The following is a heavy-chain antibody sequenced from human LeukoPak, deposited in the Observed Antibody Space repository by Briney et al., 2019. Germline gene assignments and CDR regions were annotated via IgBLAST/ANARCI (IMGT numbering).Heavy chain of an antibody. V-gene: IGHV1-2*02. Sequence: GASVKVSCKASGYTFTSYGISWVRQVPGQGPEWIGWINPKNGGTNYAQTFQGRVTMTRDTSITTAYMELSSLRSDDTAVYYCARDLYCNSAKCYSNWFDTWGQGTLVTVSS. CDR2: INPKNGGT. J-gene: IGHJ5*02. D-gene: IGHD2/OR15-2a*01. CDR3: ARDLYCNSAKCYSNWFDT. CDR1: GYTFTSYG.